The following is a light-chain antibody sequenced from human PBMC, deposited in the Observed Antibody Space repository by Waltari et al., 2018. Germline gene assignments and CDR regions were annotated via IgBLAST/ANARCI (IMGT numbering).Light chain of an antibody. V-gene: IGKV3-20*01. CDR3: QKYVSLPAT. CDR1: QSVGKY. Sequence: VLTQSPGTLSSSPRERATLSCRASQSVGKYLAWYQQKPGQAPRLLIYDTSTRATGIQDRFSGSGSGTDFSLTISRLEPEDFAVYYCQKYVSLPATFGQGTKVQAK. J-gene: IGKJ1*01. CDR2: DTS.